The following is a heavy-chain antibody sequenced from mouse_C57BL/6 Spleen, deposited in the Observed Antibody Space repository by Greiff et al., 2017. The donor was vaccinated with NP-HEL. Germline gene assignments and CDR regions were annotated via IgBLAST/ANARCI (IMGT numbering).Heavy chain of an antibody. CDR2: IYPGDGDT. CDR1: GYAFSGYW. D-gene: IGHD1-1*01. CDR3: ARAAYSTH. V-gene: IGHV1-80*01. Sequence: VQLQQSGAELVKPGASVKISCKASGYAFSGYWMNWVKQRPGKGLEWIGQIYPGDGDTNYNGKFKGKATLTADKSSSTAYMQLSSLTSEDSAVYFCARAAYSTHWGQGTTLTVSS. J-gene: IGHJ2*01.